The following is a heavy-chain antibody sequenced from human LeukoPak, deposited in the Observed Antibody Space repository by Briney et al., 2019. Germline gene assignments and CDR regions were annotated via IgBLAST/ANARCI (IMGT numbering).Heavy chain of an antibody. CDR1: GFSFSTYE. D-gene: IGHD6-19*01. Sequence: PGGSLRLSCAASGFSFSTYEMHWVRQAPGKGLGWVSDISSSGSIVYYADSVKGRFTTSRDNANNYLYLQMHSLRAEDTAVYYCSLLAVASPQDYWGQGTLVTVSS. J-gene: IGHJ4*02. V-gene: IGHV3-48*03. CDR3: SLLAVASPQDY. CDR2: ISSSGSIV.